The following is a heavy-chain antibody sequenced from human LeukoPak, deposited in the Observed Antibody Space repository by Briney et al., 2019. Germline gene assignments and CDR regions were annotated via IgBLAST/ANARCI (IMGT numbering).Heavy chain of an antibody. CDR3: GRGGATL. D-gene: IGHD3-16*01. Sequence: GGSLRLSCAASGFTFSNSAMTWVRQAPGKGLEWVSVITSGGGGTYYADSVKGRFTISRDNSKNTVYLQMKNLGAEDTAIYYCGRGGATLWGQGTLVTVSS. CDR2: ITSGGGGT. CDR1: GFTFSNSA. V-gene: IGHV3-23*01. J-gene: IGHJ4*02.